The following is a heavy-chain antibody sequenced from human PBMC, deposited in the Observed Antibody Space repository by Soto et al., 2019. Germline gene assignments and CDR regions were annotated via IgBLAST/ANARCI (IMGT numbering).Heavy chain of an antibody. CDR3: ARRRQYCPRKICLAHDYYTLDV. V-gene: IGHV5-51*01. D-gene: IGHD2-8*01. CDR2: IYPGDSDT. CDR1: GYSFTNYW. J-gene: IGHJ6*02. Sequence: PGESLKISCKATGYSFTNYWIGWVSQITGKGLEWMGTIYPGDSDTRYGPAFEGQVTISAEKSITTASLQWSSLNASDTAVYFCARRRQYCPRKICLAHDYYTLDVWGQGTADTVSS.